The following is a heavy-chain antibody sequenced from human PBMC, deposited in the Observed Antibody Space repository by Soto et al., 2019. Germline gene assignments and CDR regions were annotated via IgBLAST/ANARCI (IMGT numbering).Heavy chain of an antibody. CDR2: INPRGGGT. CDR1: GYTLNTYY. Sequence: ASEKVSCKASGYTLNTYYMHWVRQAPGQGPEWMGIINPRGGGTTYAQNFQDRVTMTSDTSSSTVYMELSSLRSGDTAVYYCARGGGFSPYYYNLDVWGQGTTVTVSS. V-gene: IGHV1-46*02. D-gene: IGHD2-15*01. CDR3: ARGGGFSPYYYNLDV. J-gene: IGHJ6*02.